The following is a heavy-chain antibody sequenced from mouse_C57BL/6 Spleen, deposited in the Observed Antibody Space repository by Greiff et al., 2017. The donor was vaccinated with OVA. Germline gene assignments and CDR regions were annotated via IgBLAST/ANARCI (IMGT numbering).Heavy chain of an antibody. Sequence: GGGLVQPKGSLKLSCAASGFPFNTYAMHWVRQAPGKGLEWVARIRSKSSNYATYYADSVKDRFTISRDDSQSMLYLQMNNLKTEDTAMYYCVREDDYIYYYAMDYWGQGTSVTVSS. D-gene: IGHD2-4*01. V-gene: IGHV10-3*01. CDR2: IRSKSSNYAT. CDR3: VREDDYIYYYAMDY. J-gene: IGHJ4*01. CDR1: GFPFNTYA.